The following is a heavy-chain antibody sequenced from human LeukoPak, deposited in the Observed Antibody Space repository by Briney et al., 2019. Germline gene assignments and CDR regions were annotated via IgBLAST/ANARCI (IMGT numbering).Heavy chain of an antibody. D-gene: IGHD3-9*01. CDR2: ISAYNGNT. CDR3: ARGRTYYDILTGSFDY. Sequence: GASVKVSCKASGYTFTSYGISWVRQAPGQGLEWMGWISAYNGNTNYAQKLQGRVTMTTDTSTSTAYMELRSLRSDDTAVYYCARGRTYYDILTGSFDYRGQGTLVTVSS. V-gene: IGHV1-18*01. CDR1: GYTFTSYG. J-gene: IGHJ4*02.